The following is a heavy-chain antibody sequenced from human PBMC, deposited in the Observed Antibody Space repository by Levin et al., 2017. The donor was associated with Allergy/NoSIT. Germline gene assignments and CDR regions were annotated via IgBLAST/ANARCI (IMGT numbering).Heavy chain of an antibody. CDR2: IIPIFGTA. CDR1: GGTFSSYA. J-gene: IGHJ4*02. Sequence: KISCKASGGTFSSYAISWVRQAPGQGLEWMGGIIPIFGTANYAQKFQGRVTITADESTSTAYMELSSLRSEDTAVYYCARNLLHDYVWGSSYYFDYWGQGTLVTVSS. CDR3: ARNLLHDYVWGSSYYFDY. D-gene: IGHD3-16*01. V-gene: IGHV1-69*01.